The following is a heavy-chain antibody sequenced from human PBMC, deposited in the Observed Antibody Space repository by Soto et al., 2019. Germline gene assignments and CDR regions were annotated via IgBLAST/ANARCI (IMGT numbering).Heavy chain of an antibody. D-gene: IGHD6-13*01. CDR1: GFTFDDYA. CDR2: ISWDGGST. J-gene: IGHJ4*02. CDR3: AKDTRVVGYSSSWYYFDY. V-gene: IGHV3-43D*04. Sequence: LRLSCAASGFTFDDYAMHWVRQAPGKGLEWVSLISWDGGSTYYADSVKGRFTISRDNSKNSLYLQMNSLRAEDTALYYCAKDTRVVGYSSSWYYFDYWGQGTLVTVSS.